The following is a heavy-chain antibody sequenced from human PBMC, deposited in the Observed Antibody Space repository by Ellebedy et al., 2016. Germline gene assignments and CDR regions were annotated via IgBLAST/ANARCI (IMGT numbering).Heavy chain of an antibody. Sequence: ASVKVSCXASGYTFTSYDINWVRQATGQGLEWMGWTNPNSGGTSYAQNFQGRVTMTRDTSISTAYMELSRLRSDDTAVYYCAREVTNTSCSGGCGVFDYWGQGALVTVSS. CDR2: TNPNSGGT. J-gene: IGHJ4*02. CDR3: AREVTNTSCSGGCGVFDY. D-gene: IGHD2-2*01. V-gene: IGHV1-2*02. CDR1: GYTFTSYD.